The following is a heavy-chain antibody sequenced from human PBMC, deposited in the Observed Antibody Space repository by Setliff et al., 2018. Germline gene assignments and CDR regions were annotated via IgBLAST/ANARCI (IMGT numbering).Heavy chain of an antibody. CDR1: GYTFTGYY. D-gene: IGHD3-3*01. CDR3: ARAFGMYYDFWSGSLHYFDY. Sequence: ASVKVSCKASGYTFTGYYMHWVRQAPGQGLEWMGWINPNSGGTNYAQKFQGRVTMTRDTSISTAYMELSRLRSDDTAVYYCARAFGMYYDFWSGSLHYFDYWGPGTLVTVSS. CDR2: INPNSGGT. J-gene: IGHJ4*02. V-gene: IGHV1-2*02.